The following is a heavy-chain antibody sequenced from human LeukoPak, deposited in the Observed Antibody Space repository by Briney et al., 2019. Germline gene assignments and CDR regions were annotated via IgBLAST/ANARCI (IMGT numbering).Heavy chain of an antibody. CDR3: ARDTGARRAFDY. CDR1: GFTFSSYA. Sequence: GGSLRLSCAASGFTFSSYAMSWVRQAPGKGLEWVSAISGSGGSTYYADSVKGRFTISRDNSKNTLYLQMNSLRAEDTAVYYCARDTGARRAFDYWGQGTLVSVSS. V-gene: IGHV3-23*01. CDR2: ISGSGGST. D-gene: IGHD4-11*01. J-gene: IGHJ4*02.